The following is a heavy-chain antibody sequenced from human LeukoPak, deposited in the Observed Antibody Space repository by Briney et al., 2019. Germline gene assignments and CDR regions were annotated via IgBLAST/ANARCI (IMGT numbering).Heavy chain of an antibody. CDR1: GASVSNNNYY. CDR2: IYYSGST. V-gene: IGHV4-39*07. D-gene: IGHD5-12*01. J-gene: IGHJ3*02. Sequence: SETLSLTCTVSGASVSNNNYYWGWIRQSPGKGLEWIASIYYSGSTYYNPSLKSRVTISVDTSKNQLSLKLNSVTAADTAVYYCAPGGYIGYGHAFDIWGQGTMVTASS. CDR3: APGGYIGYGHAFDI.